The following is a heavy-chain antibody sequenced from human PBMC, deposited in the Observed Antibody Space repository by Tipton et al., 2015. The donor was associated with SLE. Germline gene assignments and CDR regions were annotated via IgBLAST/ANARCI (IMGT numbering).Heavy chain of an antibody. D-gene: IGHD1-26*01. J-gene: IGHJ3*02. V-gene: IGHV3-30*02. CDR3: ARDRASGRGVKEAFDI. CDR2: IRYDGSNK. CDR1: GFTFSSYG. Sequence: SLRLSCAASGFTFSSYGMHWVRQAPGKGPEWVAFIRYDGSNKYYADSVKGRFTISRDNSKNTLYLQMNSLRAEDTAVYYCARDRASGRGVKEAFDIWGQGTMVTVSS.